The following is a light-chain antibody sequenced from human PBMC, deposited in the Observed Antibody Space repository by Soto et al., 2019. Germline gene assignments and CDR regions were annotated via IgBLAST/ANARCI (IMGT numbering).Light chain of an antibody. CDR3: QQFSVWHRT. CDR2: GAS. V-gene: IGKV3-15*01. J-gene: IGKJ1*01. CDR1: QSVGSN. Sequence: EIVMTQSPATLSVSPGERATLSCRASQSVGSNLAWYQQKPGQAPRLLIYGASTRATDIPARFSGSGSGTEFALTINSLQSEDSAVYFCQQFSVWHRTFGQGTKVDIK.